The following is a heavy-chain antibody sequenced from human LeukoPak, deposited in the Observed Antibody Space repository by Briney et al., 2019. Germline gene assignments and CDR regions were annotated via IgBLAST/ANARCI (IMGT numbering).Heavy chain of an antibody. Sequence: NASETLSLTCTVSGGSISSSSYYWGWIRQPPGKGLEWIGSIYYSGSTYYNPSLKSRVTISVDTSKNQFSLKLSSVTAADTAVYYCARLLGGYSSSSTDYWGQGTLVTVSS. CDR1: GGSISSSSYY. CDR2: IYYSGST. CDR3: ARLLGGYSSSSTDY. D-gene: IGHD6-6*01. V-gene: IGHV4-39*01. J-gene: IGHJ4*02.